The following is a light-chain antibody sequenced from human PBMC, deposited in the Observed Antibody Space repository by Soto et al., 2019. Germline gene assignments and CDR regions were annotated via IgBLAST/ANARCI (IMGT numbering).Light chain of an antibody. CDR2: DAS. CDR3: QQYDSYSYT. V-gene: IGKV1-5*01. CDR1: QSISTW. Sequence: DIPMTQSPSTLSASVGDRVTITCRASQSISTWLAWYQKKPGKAPKLLIYDASSLDSRVPSRFSGSGSVTEFTLTISSLQPDDSATYYCQQYDSYSYTFGQGTKLEIK. J-gene: IGKJ2*01.